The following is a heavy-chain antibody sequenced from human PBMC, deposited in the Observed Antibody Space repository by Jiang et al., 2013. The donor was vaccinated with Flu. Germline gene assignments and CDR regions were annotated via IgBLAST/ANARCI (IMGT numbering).Heavy chain of an antibody. Sequence: VQLVESGGGVVQPGRSLRLSCAASGFTFSSYAMHWVRQAPGKGLEWVAVISYDGSNKYYADSVKGRFTISRDNSKNTLYLQMNSLRAEDTAVYYCARDQRTIFGVVVNPCFDIWGQGTMVTVSS. V-gene: IGHV3-30-3*01. CDR2: ISYDGSNK. CDR1: GFTFSSYA. J-gene: IGHJ3*02. CDR3: ARDQRTIFGVVVNPCFDI. D-gene: IGHD3-3*01.